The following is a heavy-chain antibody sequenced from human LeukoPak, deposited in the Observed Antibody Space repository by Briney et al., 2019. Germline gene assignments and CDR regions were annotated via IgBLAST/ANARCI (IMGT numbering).Heavy chain of an antibody. V-gene: IGHV1-2*02. CDR1: GYTFTGYY. CDR2: INPNSGGT. J-gene: IGHJ6*03. CDR3: ARGWEYDSSGYYREYYCYYYMDV. Sequence: ASVKVSCKASGYTFTGYYMHWVRQAPGQGLEWMGWINPNSGGTNYAQKFQGRVTMTRDTSISTAYMELRSLRSEDTAVYYCARGWEYDSSGYYREYYCYYYMDVWGKGTTVTVSS. D-gene: IGHD3-22*01.